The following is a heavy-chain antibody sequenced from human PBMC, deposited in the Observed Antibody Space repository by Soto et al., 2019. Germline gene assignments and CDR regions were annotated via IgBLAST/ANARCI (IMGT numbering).Heavy chain of an antibody. CDR3: ARPTRQWLGLRYYSGMDV. V-gene: IGHV4-34*01. CDR2: INHSGST. CDR1: GGSFSGYY. J-gene: IGHJ6*02. D-gene: IGHD6-19*01. Sequence: QVQLQQWGAGLLKPSETLSLTCAVYGGSFSGYYWSWIRQPPGKGLEWIGEINHSGSTNYNPSLKSRVTISVDTSKNQFSLKLSSVTAAATAVYYCARPTRQWLGLRYYSGMDVWGQGTTVTVSS.